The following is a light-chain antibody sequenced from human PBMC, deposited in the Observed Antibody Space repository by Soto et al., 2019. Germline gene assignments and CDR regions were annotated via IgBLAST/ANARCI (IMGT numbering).Light chain of an antibody. CDR1: QTISNW. V-gene: IGKV1-5*01. CDR2: DAS. J-gene: IGKJ1*01. CDR3: QKYNSFWT. Sequence: DIQMPQSPSTLSASVGDRVTISCRASQTISNWLAWYQQKPGKAPKLLIYDASSLESGVPSRFSGSGSGTEFTLTISSLQTEDFATYYGQKYNSFWTFGQGTKLEIK.